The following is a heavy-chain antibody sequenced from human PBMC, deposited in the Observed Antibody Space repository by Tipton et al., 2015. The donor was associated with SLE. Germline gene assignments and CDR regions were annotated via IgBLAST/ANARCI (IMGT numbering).Heavy chain of an antibody. D-gene: IGHD3-22*01. J-gene: IGHJ6*02. CDR1: GGSVSSASYY. Sequence: TLSLTCTISGGSVSSASYYWTWIRQPPGKGMEWLGYIFYSGDATYHPSLKSRVTISIDTSKNQFSLKLSSVTAADTAVYYCARGSSHYDSNRGMDVWGQGTTVTVSS. CDR3: ARGSSHYDSNRGMDV. V-gene: IGHV4-61*01. CDR2: IFYSGDA.